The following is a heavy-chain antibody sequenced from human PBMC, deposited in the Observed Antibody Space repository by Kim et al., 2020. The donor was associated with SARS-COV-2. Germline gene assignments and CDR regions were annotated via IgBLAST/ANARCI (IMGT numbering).Heavy chain of an antibody. V-gene: IGHV4-34*01. CDR3: ARGRAEYYYDSSGYPRAFDI. Sequence: SETLSLTCAVYGGSFSGYYWSWIRQPPGKGLEWIGEINHSGSTNYNPSLKSRGTISVDTSKNQFSLKLSSVTAADTAVYYCARGRAEYYYDSSGYPRAFDIWGQGTMVTVSS. CDR2: INHSGST. J-gene: IGHJ3*02. CDR1: GGSFSGYY. D-gene: IGHD3-22*01.